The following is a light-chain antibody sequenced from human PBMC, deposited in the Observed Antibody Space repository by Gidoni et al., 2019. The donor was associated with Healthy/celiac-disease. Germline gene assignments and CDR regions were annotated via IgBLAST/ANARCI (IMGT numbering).Light chain of an antibody. CDR1: QSVSSSY. J-gene: IGKJ2*01. CDR2: GAS. CDR3: QQYGSSPYT. Sequence: IVLTQSPGTLSLSPGERATLSCRASQSVSSSYLAWYQQKHGQAPRLLIYGASSRATGIPDRFSGSGSGTDFTLTISRLEPEDLAVYYCQQYGSSPYTFGQGTKLEIK. V-gene: IGKV3-20*01.